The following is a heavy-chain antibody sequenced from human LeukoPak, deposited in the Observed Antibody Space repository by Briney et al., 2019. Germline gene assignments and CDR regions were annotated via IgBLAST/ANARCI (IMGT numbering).Heavy chain of an antibody. D-gene: IGHD2-21*01. CDR1: GGSSNSSY. CDR3: AIHRDYNGFDP. V-gene: IGHV4-59*08. CDR2: IYHRGTT. Sequence: SETLSLTCTVSGGSSNSSYWSWIRQPPGEGLEWIGYIYHRGTTSYNPSLKSRVTISVDTSKNQFSLKLSSVTAADTAVYYCAIHRDYNGFDPWGQGTLVTVSS. J-gene: IGHJ5*02.